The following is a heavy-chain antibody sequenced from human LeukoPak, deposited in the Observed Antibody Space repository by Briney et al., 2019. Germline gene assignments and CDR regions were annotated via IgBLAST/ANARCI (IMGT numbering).Heavy chain of an antibody. CDR2: INHSGSN. V-gene: IGHV4-34*01. CDR1: GGSFSGYY. J-gene: IGHJ3*02. D-gene: IGHD5-12*01. Sequence: PSETLSLTCAVYGGSFSGYYLTWIRQPPEKGLEWIGEINHSGSNNYNPYPNSRVTISVDTSKSQFSLKLSSVTAADTAVYYCAREGQDVDIVATISRRLGAFDIWGQGTMVTVSS. CDR3: AREGQDVDIVATISRRLGAFDI.